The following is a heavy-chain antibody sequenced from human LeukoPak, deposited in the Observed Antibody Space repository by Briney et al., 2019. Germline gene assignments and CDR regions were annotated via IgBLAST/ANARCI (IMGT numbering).Heavy chain of an antibody. Sequence: SETLSLTXAVSGYSISSGYYWGWIRQPPGKGLEWIGSIYHSGSTYYNPSLKSRVTISVDMSKNQFSLKLSSVTAADTAVYYCARNKGDYDFWSGFDWGQGTLVTVSS. CDR2: IYHSGST. J-gene: IGHJ4*02. CDR1: GYSISSGYY. D-gene: IGHD3-3*01. CDR3: ARNKGDYDFWSGFD. V-gene: IGHV4-38-2*01.